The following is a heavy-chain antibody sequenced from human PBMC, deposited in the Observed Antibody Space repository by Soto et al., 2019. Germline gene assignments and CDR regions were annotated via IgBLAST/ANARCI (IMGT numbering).Heavy chain of an antibody. J-gene: IGHJ6*02. CDR2: ISAYNGNT. D-gene: IGHD6-6*01. CDR3: ARGSSSWFYYYYYGMDV. CDR1: GYTFTSYG. Sequence: QVQLVQSGAEVKKPGASVKVSCKASGYTFTSYGISWVRQAPGQGLEWMGWISAYNGNTNYAQKLQGRVTVTTDTSTSTAYMELRSLRSDDTAVYYCARGSSSWFYYYYYGMDVWGQGTTVTVSS. V-gene: IGHV1-18*01.